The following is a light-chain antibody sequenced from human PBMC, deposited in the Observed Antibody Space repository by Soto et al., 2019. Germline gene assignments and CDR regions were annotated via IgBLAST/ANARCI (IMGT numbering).Light chain of an antibody. J-gene: IGKJ3*01. CDR1: QTVNNNY. V-gene: IGKV3-20*01. Sequence: EIVLTQSPGTLSLSPGERATLSCRASQTVNNNYLTWYQQTPGQAPRLLIYGASSRATGIPDKFSGSGSGTDFTLTISRLEPEDFAVYYCQQYGTSPFTFGHGTKVDIK. CDR3: QQYGTSPFT. CDR2: GAS.